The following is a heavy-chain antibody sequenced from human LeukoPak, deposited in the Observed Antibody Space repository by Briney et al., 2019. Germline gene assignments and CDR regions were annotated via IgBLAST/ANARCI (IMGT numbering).Heavy chain of an antibody. D-gene: IGHD6-13*01. CDR2: IYHSGST. CDR1: GGSISSGGYS. V-gene: IGHV4-30-2*01. Sequence: SETLSLTCAVSGGSISSGGYSWSWIRQPPGKGLEWIGYIYHSGSTYYNPSLKSRVTISVDRSKNQFSLKLSSVTAADTAVYYCARNSIAAAAHYWGQGTLVTVSS. CDR3: ARNSIAAAAHY. J-gene: IGHJ4*02.